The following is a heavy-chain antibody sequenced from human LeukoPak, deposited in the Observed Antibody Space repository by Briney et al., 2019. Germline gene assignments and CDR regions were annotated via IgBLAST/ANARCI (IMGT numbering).Heavy chain of an antibody. CDR3: AREREELYSSSSDYFDY. CDR2: ISSSSSYI. V-gene: IGHV3-21*01. Sequence: GGSPRLSCAASGFTFSSYSMNWVRQAPGKGLEWVSSISSSSSYIYYADSVKGRFTISRDNAKNSLYLQMNSLRAEDTAVYYCAREREELYSSSSDYFDYWGQGTLVTVFS. D-gene: IGHD6-6*01. CDR1: GFTFSSYS. J-gene: IGHJ4*02.